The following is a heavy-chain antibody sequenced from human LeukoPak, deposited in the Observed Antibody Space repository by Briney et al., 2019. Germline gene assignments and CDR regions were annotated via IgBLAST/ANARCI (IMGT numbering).Heavy chain of an antibody. Sequence: ASVKVSCKASGYTFTGYYMHWVRQAPGQGLEWMGWINPNSGGTNYAQKFQGRVTMTRDTSISTAYMELSRLRSDDTAVYYCARDRGLDIAAAGKFRHYYYYMDIWGKGTTVTVSS. J-gene: IGHJ6*03. V-gene: IGHV1-2*02. CDR2: INPNSGGT. CDR3: ARDRGLDIAAAGKFRHYYYYMDI. D-gene: IGHD6-13*01. CDR1: GYTFTGYY.